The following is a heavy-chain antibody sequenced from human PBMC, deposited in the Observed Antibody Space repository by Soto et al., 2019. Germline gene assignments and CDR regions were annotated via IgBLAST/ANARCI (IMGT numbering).Heavy chain of an antibody. Sequence: QVQLQESGPGLVKPSQTLSLTCTVSGGSISSGDYYWSWIRQPPGKCLEWIGYIYYSRSTYYNPSLKSRVTISVDMSKNQFSLKLSSVTAADTAVYYCARLVQLLQGRWFDPWGQGTLVTVSS. J-gene: IGHJ5*02. CDR1: GGSISSGDYY. CDR3: ARLVQLLQGRWFDP. D-gene: IGHD2-15*01. V-gene: IGHV4-30-4*01. CDR2: IYYSRST.